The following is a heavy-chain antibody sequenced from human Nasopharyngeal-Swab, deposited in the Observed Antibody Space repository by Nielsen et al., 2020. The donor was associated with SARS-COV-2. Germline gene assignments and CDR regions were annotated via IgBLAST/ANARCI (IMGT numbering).Heavy chain of an antibody. J-gene: IGHJ4*02. D-gene: IGHD6-25*01. CDR2: ISAYNGRT. CDR1: GYTFTSYG. CDR3: ARDPRGPDY. V-gene: IGHV1-18*01. Sequence: ASVKVSCKASGYTFTSYGISWVRQAPGQGLEWMGWISAYNGRTYYAQKFQGRVTMATDTSTSTAYMDLRSLRSDDTAVYYCARDPRGPDYWSQGTLVTVSS.